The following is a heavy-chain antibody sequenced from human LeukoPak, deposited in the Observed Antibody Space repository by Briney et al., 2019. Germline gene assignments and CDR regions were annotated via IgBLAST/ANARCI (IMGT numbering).Heavy chain of an antibody. CDR2: IIPILGIA. CDR3: AREHTMTTVTTGAFDI. CDR1: GGTFSSYA. Sequence: SVKVSCKASGGTFSSYAISWVRQAPGQGLEWMGRIIPILGIANYAQKFQGRVTTTADKSTSTAYMELSSLRSEDTAVYYCAREHTMTTVTTGAFDIWGQGTMVTVSS. D-gene: IGHD4-11*01. V-gene: IGHV1-69*04. J-gene: IGHJ3*02.